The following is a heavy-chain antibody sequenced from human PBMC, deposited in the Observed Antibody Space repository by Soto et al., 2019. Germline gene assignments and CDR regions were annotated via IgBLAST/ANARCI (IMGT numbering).Heavy chain of an antibody. V-gene: IGHV4-34*01. D-gene: IGHD2-2*01. CDR3: AKDSHWAIISPTHDY. J-gene: IGHJ4*02. CDR1: GGSFSGYY. CDR2: INHSGST. Sequence: SETLSLTCAVYGGSFSGYYWSWIRQPPGKGLEWIGEINHSGSTNYNPSLKSRVTISVDTSKNQFSLKLSSVTAEDTAIYYCAKDSHWAIISPTHDYWGQGTLVTVSS.